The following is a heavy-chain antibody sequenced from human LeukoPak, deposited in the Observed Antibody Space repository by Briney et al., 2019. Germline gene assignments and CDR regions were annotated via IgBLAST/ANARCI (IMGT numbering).Heavy chain of an antibody. CDR1: GGSISSYS. J-gene: IGHJ1*01. V-gene: IGHV4-59*03. CDR2: IYDSGST. CDR3: AKTPCGGDCYRGGS. D-gene: IGHD2-21*02. Sequence: SETPSLTCTVSGGSISSYSWSWIRQPPGKGLEWIGYIYDSGSTNYNPSLKSRVTISVDTSKNQFSLRLTSVTTADTAVYYCAKTPCGGDCYRGGSWGQGTLVTVSS.